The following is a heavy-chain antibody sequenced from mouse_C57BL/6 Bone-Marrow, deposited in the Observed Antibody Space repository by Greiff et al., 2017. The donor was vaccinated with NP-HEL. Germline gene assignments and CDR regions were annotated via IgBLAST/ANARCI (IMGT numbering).Heavy chain of an antibody. V-gene: IGHV14-4*01. CDR3: TTTAYHYYGSSYGFAY. CDR2: IDPGNGDT. CDR1: GFNIKDDY. J-gene: IGHJ3*01. Sequence: VQLQQSGAELVRPGASVKLSCTASGFNIKDDYMHWVKQRPEQGLEWIGWIDPGNGDTEYASKFQGKATITAETSSNTAYLQLSSLTSEDTAVYYCTTTAYHYYGSSYGFAYWGQGTLVTVSA. D-gene: IGHD1-1*01.